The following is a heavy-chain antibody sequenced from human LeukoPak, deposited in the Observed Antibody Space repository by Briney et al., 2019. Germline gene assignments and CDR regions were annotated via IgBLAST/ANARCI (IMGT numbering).Heavy chain of an antibody. V-gene: IGHV1-46*01. CDR3: ARDYYGSGSYPSL. D-gene: IGHD3-10*01. Sequence: GASVKVSCTAAGYTFTSYYMHWVRQAPGQGLEWMGIINPSGGSTSYAQKFQGRVTMTRDTSTSTVYMELSSLRSEDTAVYYCARDYYGSGSYPSLWGQGTLVTVSS. CDR1: GYTFTSYY. CDR2: INPSGGST. J-gene: IGHJ4*02.